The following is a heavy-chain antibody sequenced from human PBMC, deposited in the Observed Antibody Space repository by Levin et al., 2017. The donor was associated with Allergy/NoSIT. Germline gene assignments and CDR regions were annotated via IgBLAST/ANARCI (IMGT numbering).Heavy chain of an antibody. Sequence: QAGGSLRLSCAASGFTFSSYAMSWVRQAPGKGLEWVSAISGSGGSTYYADSVKGRFTISRDNSKNTLYLQMNSLRAEDTAVYYCTKGPRKVGGYYRGNWFDPWGQGTLVTVSS. J-gene: IGHJ5*02. CDR3: TKGPRKVGGYYRGNWFDP. D-gene: IGHD3-22*01. V-gene: IGHV3-23*01. CDR1: GFTFSSYA. CDR2: ISGSGGST.